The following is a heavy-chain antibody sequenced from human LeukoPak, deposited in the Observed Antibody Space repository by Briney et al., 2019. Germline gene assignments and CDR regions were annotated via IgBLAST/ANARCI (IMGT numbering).Heavy chain of an antibody. CDR3: ARGRLRRYSGNSDYWYFDL. CDR2: INPNSGGT. Sequence: GASVKVSCKASGYSFTGYYMHWVRQAPGQGLEWMGWINPNSGGTNYAQKFQGRVTMTRDTSISTAYMELSRLRSDDTAVFYCARGRLRRYSGNSDYWYFDLWGRGTLVTVSS. V-gene: IGHV1-2*02. CDR1: GYSFTGYY. J-gene: IGHJ2*01. D-gene: IGHD4-23*01.